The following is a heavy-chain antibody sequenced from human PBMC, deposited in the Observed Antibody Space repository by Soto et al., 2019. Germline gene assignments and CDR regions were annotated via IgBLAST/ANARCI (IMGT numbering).Heavy chain of an antibody. V-gene: IGHV4-59*12. CDR3: PRREIQGPIDY. Sequence: PSETLSLTCTVSGGSISSYYWSWIRQPPGKGLEWIGYIYYSGSTNYNPSLKSRVTMSVDTSKNQFSLKLTSVTAVDTAVYYCPRREIQGPIDYWGQGTLVTVSS. J-gene: IGHJ4*02. CDR1: GGSISSYY. CDR2: IYYSGST. D-gene: IGHD1-26*01.